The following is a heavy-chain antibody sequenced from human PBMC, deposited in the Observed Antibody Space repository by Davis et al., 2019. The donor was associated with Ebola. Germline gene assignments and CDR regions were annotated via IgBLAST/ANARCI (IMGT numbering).Heavy chain of an antibody. CDR3: ARVVLGTTVSFAPKFDY. J-gene: IGHJ4*02. CDR1: GGSISSGGYY. D-gene: IGHD4-17*01. Sequence: SETLSLTCTVSGGSISSGGYYWSWIRQHPGKGLEWIGNIYYSGSTYYNPSLKSRVTISVDTSKNQFSLRLSSVTAADTAVYYCARVVLGTTVSFAPKFDYWGQGTLVTVSS. CDR2: IYYSGST. V-gene: IGHV4-31*03.